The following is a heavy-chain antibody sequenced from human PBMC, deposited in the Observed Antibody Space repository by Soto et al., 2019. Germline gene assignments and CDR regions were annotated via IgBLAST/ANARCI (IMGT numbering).Heavy chain of an antibody. J-gene: IGHJ4*02. D-gene: IGHD3-22*01. CDR2: ISYDGSNK. V-gene: IGHV3-30*18. CDR1: GFTFSSYG. Sequence: QVQLVESGGGVVQPGRSLRLSCAASGFTFSSYGMLWVRQAPGKGLEWVAVISYDGSNKYHADSVKGRFTISRDNSKNXLYLQMNSLRAEDTAVYYCANNYYYYDSSGYGFDYWGQGTLVTVSS. CDR3: ANNYYYYDSSGYGFDY.